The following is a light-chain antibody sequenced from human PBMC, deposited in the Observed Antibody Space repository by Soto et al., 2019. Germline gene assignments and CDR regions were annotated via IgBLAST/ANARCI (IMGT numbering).Light chain of an antibody. V-gene: IGLV2-14*01. CDR1: SSDVGGYNY. J-gene: IGLJ3*02. CDR3: SSYTSSSTWV. Sequence: QSVLTQPASVSGSPGQSITISCTGTSSDVGGYNYVSWYQQHPGKAPKLMIYDVSNRPSGVSNRFSGSKSGNTASLTISGLPPADEADYYCSSYTSSSTWVFGGGTKLTVL. CDR2: DVS.